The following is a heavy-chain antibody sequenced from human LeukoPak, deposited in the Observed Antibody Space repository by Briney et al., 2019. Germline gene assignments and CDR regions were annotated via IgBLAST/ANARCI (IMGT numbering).Heavy chain of an antibody. CDR1: GGTSNSHA. J-gene: IGHJ4*02. CDR2: IIPNLGTT. V-gene: IGHV1-69*04. Sequence: SAKVSCKASGGTSNSHAISWVRQAPGQSLEWMGRIIPNLGTTNRAQNFQDRVTLTADKSTNTAFMELTSLTSDDTAVYYCATMNDGGGYQLGDFFDFWGQGTLVTVSS. D-gene: IGHD3-22*01. CDR3: ATMNDGGGYQLGDFFDF.